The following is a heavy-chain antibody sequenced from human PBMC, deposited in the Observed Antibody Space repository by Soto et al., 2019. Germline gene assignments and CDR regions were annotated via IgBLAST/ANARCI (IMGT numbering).Heavy chain of an antibody. J-gene: IGHJ4*02. D-gene: IGHD3-10*01. V-gene: IGHV4-34*01. CDR3: ARGDPDSMVRGVIIYFDY. CDR1: GGSFSGYY. CDR2: INHSGST. Sequence: SETLSLTCAVYGGSFSGYYWSWIRQPPGKGLEWIGEINHSGSTNYNPSLKSRVTISVDTSKNQFSLKLSSVTAAGTAVYYCARGDPDSMVRGVIIYFDYWGQGTLVTVSS.